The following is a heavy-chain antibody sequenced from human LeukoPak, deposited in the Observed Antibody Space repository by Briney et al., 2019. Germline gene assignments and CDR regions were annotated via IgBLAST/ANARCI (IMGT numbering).Heavy chain of an antibody. D-gene: IGHD3-3*01. J-gene: IGHJ3*02. V-gene: IGHV3-21*01. Sequence: PGGSLRLSCAASGFTFSSYWMSWVRQAPGKGLEWVSSISSSSSYIYYADSVKGRFTISRDNAKNSLYLQMNSLRAEDTAVYYCARDAEYYDFWSGYYGDAFDIWGQGTMVTVSS. CDR3: ARDAEYYDFWSGYYGDAFDI. CDR2: ISSSSSYI. CDR1: GFTFSSYW.